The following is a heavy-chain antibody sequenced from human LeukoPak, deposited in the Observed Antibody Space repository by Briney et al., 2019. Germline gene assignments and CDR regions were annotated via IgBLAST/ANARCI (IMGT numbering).Heavy chain of an antibody. J-gene: IGHJ4*02. Sequence: SVTVSFTASGGTFSIYAISWVRQAPGQGLEWMGRIIPILGIANYAQKFQGRVTITADKSTSTAYMELSSLRSEDTAVYYCARGSLAFFSIDYWGQGTLVTVSS. CDR2: IIPILGIA. CDR3: ARGSLAFFSIDY. D-gene: IGHD2/OR15-2a*01. CDR1: GGTFSIYA. V-gene: IGHV1-69*04.